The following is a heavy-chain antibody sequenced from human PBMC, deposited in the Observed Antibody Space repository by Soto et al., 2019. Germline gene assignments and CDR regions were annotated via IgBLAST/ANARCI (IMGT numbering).Heavy chain of an antibody. V-gene: IGHV3-23*01. D-gene: IGHD3-9*01. J-gene: IGHJ5*02. Sequence: GGSLRLSCAASGFTFSSYAMSWVRQAPGKGLEWVSAISGSGGSTYYADSVKGRFTISRDNSKNTLYLQMNSLRAEDTAVYYCAKRPPWWGYYDILTGNPHQNWFDPWGQGTLVTVSS. CDR1: GFTFSSYA. CDR3: AKRPPWWGYYDILTGNPHQNWFDP. CDR2: ISGSGGST.